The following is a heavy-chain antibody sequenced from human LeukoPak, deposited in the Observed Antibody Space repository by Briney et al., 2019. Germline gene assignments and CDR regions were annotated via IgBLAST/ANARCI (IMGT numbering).Heavy chain of an antibody. CDR1: GFTFSSYA. V-gene: IGHV3-23*01. D-gene: IGHD4-23*01. J-gene: IGHJ4*02. Sequence: PGASLRLSCAASGFTFSSYAMSWVRQAPGKGLEWVSAISGSGGSTYYADSVKGRFTISRDNSKNTLYLQMNSLGAEDTAVYYCAKLGRTVVTRGYFDYWGQGTLVTVSS. CDR3: AKLGRTVVTRGYFDY. CDR2: ISGSGGST.